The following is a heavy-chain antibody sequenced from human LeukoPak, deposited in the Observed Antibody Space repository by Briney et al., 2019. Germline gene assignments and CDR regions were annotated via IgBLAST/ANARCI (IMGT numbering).Heavy chain of an antibody. CDR1: GFTFSSYA. J-gene: IGHJ4*02. D-gene: IGHD4-17*01. CDR2: ISGSGGST. V-gene: IGHV3-23*01. CDR3: AREHTTVTSLLDY. Sequence: GGSLRLSCAASGFTFSSYAMNWVRQAPGKGLEWVSGISGSGGSTYYADSVKGRFTISRDSSKNTMYLQMNSLRAEDTAVYYCAREHTTVTSLLDYWGQGTLVTVFS.